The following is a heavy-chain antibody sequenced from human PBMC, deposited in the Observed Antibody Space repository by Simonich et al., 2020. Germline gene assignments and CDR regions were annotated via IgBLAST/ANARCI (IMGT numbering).Heavy chain of an antibody. CDR2: IDPILGTA. CDR1: GGTFSSYA. CDR3: ARTNTMRELDTMVRGVDYFDY. V-gene: IGHV1-69*06. D-gene: IGHD3-10*01. Sequence: QVQLVQSGAEVKKPGSSVKVSCKASGGTFSSYAISWVRQAPGQGLEWLGGIDPILGTANSAQKSQGRGTITADKATSTAYMELSSLRSEDTAVYYCARTNTMRELDTMVRGVDYFDYWGQGTLVTVSS. J-gene: IGHJ4*02.